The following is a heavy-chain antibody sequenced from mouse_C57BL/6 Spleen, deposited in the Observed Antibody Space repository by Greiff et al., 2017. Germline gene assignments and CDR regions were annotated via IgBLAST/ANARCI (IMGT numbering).Heavy chain of an antibody. CDR2: INPSCGYT. V-gene: IGHV1-7*01. Sequence: VQLQQSGAELAKPGASVKLSCKASGYTFNGYWMHWVKQRPGQGLEWIGYINPSCGYTTYNQKFKDKATLTADKSSSTAYMQLSSLTYEDYAVYYCSRRKDGYDDWFAYWGQGTLVTVSA. J-gene: IGHJ3*01. CDR3: SRRKDGYDDWFAY. D-gene: IGHD2-2*01. CDR1: GYTFNGYW.